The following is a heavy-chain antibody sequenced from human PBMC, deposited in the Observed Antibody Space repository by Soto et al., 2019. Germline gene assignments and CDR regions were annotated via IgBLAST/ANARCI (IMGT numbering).Heavy chain of an antibody. J-gene: IGHJ6*02. CDR1: GFTFSSYG. CDR2: ISYDGSNK. D-gene: IGHD3-10*01. Sequence: GGSLRLSCAASGFTFSSYGMHWVRQAPGKGLEWVAVISYDGSNKYYADSVKGRFTISRDNSKNTLYLQMNSLRAEDTAVYYCAKGPLYYYGSGSYYNVFSEYYYGMDVWGQGTTVTVSS. V-gene: IGHV3-30*18. CDR3: AKGPLYYYGSGSYYNVFSEYYYGMDV.